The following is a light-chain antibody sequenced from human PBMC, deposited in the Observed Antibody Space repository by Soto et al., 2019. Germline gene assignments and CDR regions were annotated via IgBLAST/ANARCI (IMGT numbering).Light chain of an antibody. CDR3: SSYSRRSTYV. Sequence: QSVLTQPASVSGSPGQSITISCTGTSSDVGSYNYVSWYQQHPGKAPKLIIYDVSYRPSGVSNRFPGSKSGNTASLTISGLQAEDEADYFCSSYSRRSTYVFGTGTKVTVL. V-gene: IGLV2-14*03. J-gene: IGLJ1*01. CDR1: SSDVGSYNY. CDR2: DVS.